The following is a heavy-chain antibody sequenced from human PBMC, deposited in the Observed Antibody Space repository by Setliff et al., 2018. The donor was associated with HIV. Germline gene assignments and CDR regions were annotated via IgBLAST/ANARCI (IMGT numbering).Heavy chain of an antibody. V-gene: IGHV4-39*01. D-gene: IGHD6-13*01. CDR1: GGSISNSSYY. Sequence: PSETLSLTCTVSGGSISNSSYYWSWIRQPAGKGLEWIGAIYHSGSSYYSPSLKSRVTLFLDTSKNQFSLTLNSLTAADTAVYYCARLAGQRTIAAADYFFDFWGQGALVTVSS. J-gene: IGHJ4*02. CDR3: ARLAGQRTIAAADYFFDF. CDR2: IYHSGSS.